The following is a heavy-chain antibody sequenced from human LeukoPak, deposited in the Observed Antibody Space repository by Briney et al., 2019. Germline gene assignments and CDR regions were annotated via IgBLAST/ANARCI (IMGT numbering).Heavy chain of an antibody. V-gene: IGHV4-4*07. J-gene: IGHJ3*01. CDR3: AREGDDILTGHSFDAFDV. CDR1: GGSLSSHY. CDR2: MYISGIT. Sequence: PSDTLSLTCTVSGGSLSSHYWRWLRQPAGKGVEWIGRMYISGITNYNPSLKSRVTMSVDTSKNQFSLKLNSVTAADTAVYYCAREGDDILTGHSFDAFDVWGQGTMVTVSS. D-gene: IGHD3-9*01.